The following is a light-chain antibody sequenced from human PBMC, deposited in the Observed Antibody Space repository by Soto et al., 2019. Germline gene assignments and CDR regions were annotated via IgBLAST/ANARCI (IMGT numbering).Light chain of an antibody. CDR1: QRISSW. J-gene: IGKJ2*01. CDR2: DAS. CDR3: HQYQSYFLYT. V-gene: IGKV1-5*01. Sequence: DIQMTQSPSTLSASVGDRVTITCRASQRISSWLAWYQQKPGKAPKLLIYDASSLESGVPSRFSGSGSGTECNLTICRLQTDEFATYDCHQYQSYFLYTFGQGTKLEIQ.